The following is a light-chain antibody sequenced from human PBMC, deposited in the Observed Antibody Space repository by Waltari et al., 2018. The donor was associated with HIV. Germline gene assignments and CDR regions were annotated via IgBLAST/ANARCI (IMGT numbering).Light chain of an antibody. CDR3: CSYAGSYTYV. J-gene: IGLJ1*01. CDR2: DVS. CDR1: RSYVGGYNY. Sequence: QSALTQPRSVSGSPGQSVTISCTGPRSYVGGYNYVSWYQQHPGKAPKVRIYDVSKRPSGVPDRFSGSKSGNTASLTISGLQAEDEADYYCCSYAGSYTYVFGTGTKVTVL. V-gene: IGLV2-11*01.